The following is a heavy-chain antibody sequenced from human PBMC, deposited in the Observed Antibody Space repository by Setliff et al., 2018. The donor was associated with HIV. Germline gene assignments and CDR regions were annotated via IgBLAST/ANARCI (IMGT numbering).Heavy chain of an antibody. D-gene: IGHD3-22*01. CDR1: GYTFTDYY. V-gene: IGHV1-69-2*01. Sequence: ASVKVSCKASGYTFTDYYIHWVQQAPGKGLEWMGRVDPEDGDTTYAEKFQGRITITADTSTDTAYLELSSLRSEDSAFYYCTTPLDSSGYFGSDYFDYWGQGALVTVSS. J-gene: IGHJ4*02. CDR3: TTPLDSSGYFGSDYFDY. CDR2: VDPEDGDT.